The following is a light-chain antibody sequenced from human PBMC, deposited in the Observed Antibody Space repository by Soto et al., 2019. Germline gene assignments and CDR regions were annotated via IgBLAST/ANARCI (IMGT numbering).Light chain of an antibody. Sequence: QSALTQPASVSGSPGQSITISCTGTSSDVGNYNSVSWYQQHPGKAPKLMIYEVNKRPSGVPDRFSGSKSGNTASLTVSGLQAEDEADYYCSSYAGSSNVFGTGTKVTVL. CDR3: SSYAGSSNV. CDR2: EVN. CDR1: SSDVGNYNS. V-gene: IGLV2-8*01. J-gene: IGLJ1*01.